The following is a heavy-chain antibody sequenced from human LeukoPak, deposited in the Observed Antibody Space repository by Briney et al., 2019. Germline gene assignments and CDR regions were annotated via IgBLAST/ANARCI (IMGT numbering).Heavy chain of an antibody. CDR2: INHSGST. D-gene: IGHD5-18*01. V-gene: IGHV4-34*01. CDR3: ARDGYSYGYTFDY. J-gene: IGHJ4*02. Sequence: SETLSLTCAVSGGSFSGYYWSWIRQPPGKGLEWIGEINHSGSTNYNPSLKSRVTISVDTSKNQFSLKLSSVTAADTAVYYCARDGYSYGYTFDYWGQGTLVTVSS. CDR1: GGSFSGYY.